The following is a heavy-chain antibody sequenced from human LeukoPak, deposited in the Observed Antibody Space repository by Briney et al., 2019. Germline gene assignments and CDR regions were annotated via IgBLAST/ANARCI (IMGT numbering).Heavy chain of an antibody. V-gene: IGHV3-7*01. CDR1: RFIFNNKW. CDR2: INQDGSVK. CDR3: ARIGYSSSSFDY. Sequence: AGPLRLLCRTSRFIFNNKWMSSVRHAPGKELEWVANINQDGSVKYFVDSLKGRFTISRDNAKNSLYVQMNSLRAEDTAVYICARIGYSSSSFDYWGQGTLVTVSS. D-gene: IGHD6-6*01. J-gene: IGHJ4*02.